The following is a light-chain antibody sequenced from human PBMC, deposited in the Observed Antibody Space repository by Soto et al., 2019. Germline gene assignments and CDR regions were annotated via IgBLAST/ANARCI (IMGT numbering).Light chain of an antibody. CDR2: DVS. V-gene: IGLV2-14*01. CDR1: SSDVGGYNY. CDR3: SSYTSSSTLYV. Sequence: QSVLTQTASVSGSPGQSITISCTGTSSDVGGYNYVSRYQQQPGEAPKLMIYDVSNRPSGVSNRFSGSKSGNTASLTISGLQAEDEADYYCSSYTSSSTLYVFGTGTKVTVL. J-gene: IGLJ1*01.